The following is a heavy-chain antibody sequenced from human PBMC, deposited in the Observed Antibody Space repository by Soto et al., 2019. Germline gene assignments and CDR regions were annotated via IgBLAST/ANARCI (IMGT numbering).Heavy chain of an antibody. CDR1: GGSISSGGYS. Sequence: SEILSLTCAVSGGSISSGGYSWSWIRQPPGKGLEWIGYIYHSGSTYYNPSLKSRVTISVDRSKNQFSLKLSSVTAADTAVYYCASGSGWSIPFAEYFQHWGQGTLVTVSS. CDR2: IYHSGST. D-gene: IGHD6-19*01. V-gene: IGHV4-30-2*01. CDR3: ASGSGWSIPFAEYFQH. J-gene: IGHJ1*01.